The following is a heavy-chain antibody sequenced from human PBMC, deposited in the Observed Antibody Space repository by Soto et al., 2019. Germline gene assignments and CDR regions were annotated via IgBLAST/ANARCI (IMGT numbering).Heavy chain of an antibody. J-gene: IGHJ1*01. Sequence: GASVKVSCKASGYTFTGYYMHWLRQAPGQGLEWMGIINPSGGSTSYAQKFQGRVTMTRDTSTSTVYMELSSLRSEDTAVYYCARDGGLARYFQHWGQGTLVTVSS. D-gene: IGHD6-6*01. V-gene: IGHV1-46*01. CDR2: INPSGGST. CDR3: ARDGGLARYFQH. CDR1: GYTFTGYY.